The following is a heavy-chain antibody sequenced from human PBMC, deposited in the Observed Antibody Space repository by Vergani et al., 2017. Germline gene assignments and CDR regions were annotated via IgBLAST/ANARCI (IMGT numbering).Heavy chain of an antibody. V-gene: IGHV5-51*01. CDR2: IYPGDSDT. D-gene: IGHD6-13*01. CDR1: GYSFTSYW. Sequence: EVQLVQSGAEVKKPGESLKISCKGSGYSFTSYWIGWVRQMPGKGLEWMGIIYPGDSDTRYSPSFQGQVTISADKSISTAYLQWSSLKASDTAMYYCARHNFLAGIAAAGTHFDYWGQGTLVTVSS. J-gene: IGHJ4*02. CDR3: ARHNFLAGIAAAGTHFDY.